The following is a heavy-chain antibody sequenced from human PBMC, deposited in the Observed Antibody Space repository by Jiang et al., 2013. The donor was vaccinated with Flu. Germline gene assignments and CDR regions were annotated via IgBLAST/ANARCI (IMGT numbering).Heavy chain of an antibody. CDR1: GDSVSSKSAA. Sequence: AISGDSVSSKSAAWNWIRQSPSRGLEWLGRTYCRSKWFNDYAVSVKSRISVSPDTSKNQFSLQLNSVTPEDTAVYYCARNDRGALDVWGQGTMVTVSS. V-gene: IGHV6-1*01. CDR3: ARNDRGALDV. D-gene: IGHD3-10*01. J-gene: IGHJ3*01. CDR2: TYCRSKWFN.